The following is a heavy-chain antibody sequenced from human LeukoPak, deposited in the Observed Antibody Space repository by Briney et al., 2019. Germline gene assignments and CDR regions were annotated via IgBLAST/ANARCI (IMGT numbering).Heavy chain of an antibody. CDR3: ASRGYSFGLTIDY. D-gene: IGHD5-18*01. J-gene: IGHJ4*02. CDR1: GFTVSSNY. CDR2: IYSGGTT. V-gene: IGHV3-53*01. Sequence: GGSLRLSCAASGFTVSSNYMSWVRQAPGKGLEWVSVIYSGGTTYYADSVKGRFTVSRDNSKNTLYLQMNSLRADDTAVYYCASRGYSFGLTIDYWGQGTLVTVS.